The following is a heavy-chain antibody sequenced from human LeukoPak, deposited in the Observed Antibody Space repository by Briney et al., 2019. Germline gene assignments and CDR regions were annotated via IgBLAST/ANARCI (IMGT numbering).Heavy chain of an antibody. J-gene: IGHJ4*02. CDR1: GFTFRTSG. V-gene: IGHV3-30*02. CDR2: IRYDGSNK. CDR3: AKDPRDHSYGWSWRYFDY. D-gene: IGHD5-18*01. Sequence: PGGSLRLSCAASGFTFRTSGMNWVRQAPGKGLEWVAFIRYDGSNKYYSDSVKGRFTISRDNSKNTLYLQMNSLRPEDTAVYYCAKDPRDHSYGWSWRYFDYWGQGTLVTVSS.